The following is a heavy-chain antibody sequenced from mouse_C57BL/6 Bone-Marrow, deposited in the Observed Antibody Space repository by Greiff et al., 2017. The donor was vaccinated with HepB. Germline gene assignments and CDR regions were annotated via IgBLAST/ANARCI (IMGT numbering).Heavy chain of an antibody. CDR1: GFTFSDYG. CDR2: ISSGSSTI. J-gene: IGHJ2*01. Sequence: EVMLVESGGGLVKPGGSLKLSCAASGFTFSDYGMHWVRQAPEKGLEWVAYISSGSSTIYYADTVKGRVTITRDNAKNTLFLQMTSLRSEDTAMYYCARGGYFAYWGQGTTLTVSS. V-gene: IGHV5-17*01. CDR3: ARGGYFAY.